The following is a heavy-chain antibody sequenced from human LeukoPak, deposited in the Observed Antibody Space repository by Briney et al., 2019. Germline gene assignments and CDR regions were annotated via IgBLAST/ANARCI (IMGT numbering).Heavy chain of an antibody. D-gene: IGHD3-22*01. V-gene: IGHV3-66*01. CDR3: AIQGGYDSSGYYTNLPGTTWYGMDV. CDR2: IYSGGST. Sequence: GGSLRLSCAASGFTVSSNYMSWVRQAPGKGLEWVSVIYSGGSTYYADSVKGRFTISRDNSKNTLYLQMNSLRAEDTAVYYCAIQGGYDSSGYYTNLPGTTWYGMDVWGQGTTVTVSS. J-gene: IGHJ6*02. CDR1: GFTVSSNY.